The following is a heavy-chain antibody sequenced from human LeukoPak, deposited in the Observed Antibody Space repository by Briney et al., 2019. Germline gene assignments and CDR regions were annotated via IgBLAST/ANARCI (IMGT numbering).Heavy chain of an antibody. CDR2: IYHSGST. D-gene: IGHD6-13*01. CDR3: ARGGQQLAFDY. Sequence: PSETLSLTCTVSGGSISSGGYYWSWIRQPPGKGLEWIGYIYHSGSTYYNPSLKSRVTISVDRSKNQFSLKLSSVTAADTAVYYCARGGQQLAFDYWGQGTLVTVSS. J-gene: IGHJ4*02. CDR1: GGSISSGGYY. V-gene: IGHV4-30-2*01.